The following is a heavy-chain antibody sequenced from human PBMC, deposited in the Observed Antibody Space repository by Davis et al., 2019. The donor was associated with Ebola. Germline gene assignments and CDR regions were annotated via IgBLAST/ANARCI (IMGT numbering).Heavy chain of an antibody. J-gene: IGHJ6*02. CDR2: TYYTGGT. D-gene: IGHD3-10*01. CDR3: ARLPLAELEFGESGMDV. CDR1: GGTVNKDY. Sequence: PGGSLRLSCTVSGGTVNKDYWTWIRQSPGKGLEWIGFTYYTGGTTYNPSLKSRVTISLDSSKNQFSLKMSSMTAADTAIYYCARLPLAELEFGESGMDVWGQGITVTVSS. V-gene: IGHV4-59*08.